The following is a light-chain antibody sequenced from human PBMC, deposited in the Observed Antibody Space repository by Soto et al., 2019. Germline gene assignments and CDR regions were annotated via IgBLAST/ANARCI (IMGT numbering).Light chain of an antibody. CDR1: QSITNS. V-gene: IGKV1-39*01. CDR3: QQGHSMPFT. Sequence: DIQMTQSPSSLSASVGDRVTITCRASQSITNSLNWYQHKPGKAPTLLVYAASSLQSGVPSRFSGSGSGTDFTLTISSLQPEDFATYSCQQGHSMPFTFGPGTKVDIK. J-gene: IGKJ3*01. CDR2: AAS.